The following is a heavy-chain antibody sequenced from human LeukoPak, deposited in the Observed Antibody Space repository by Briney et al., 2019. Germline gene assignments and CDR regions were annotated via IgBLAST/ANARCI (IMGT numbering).Heavy chain of an antibody. CDR2: IIPIFGTA. D-gene: IGHD2-21*01. J-gene: IGHJ4*02. V-gene: IGHV1-69*13. CDR3: ARGQPGAYCGGDCSIQG. CDR1: GGTFSSYA. Sequence: ASVKVSCKASGGTFSSYAISWVRQAPGQGLEWMGGIIPIFGTANYAQKFQGRVTITADESTRTAYMELSSLRSEDTAVYYCARGQPGAYCGGDCSIQGWGQGTLVTVSS.